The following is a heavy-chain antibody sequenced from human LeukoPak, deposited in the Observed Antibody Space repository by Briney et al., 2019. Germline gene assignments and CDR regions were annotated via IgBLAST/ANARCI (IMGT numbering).Heavy chain of an antibody. V-gene: IGHV3-23*01. J-gene: IGHJ6*02. CDR1: GFSFTSYG. D-gene: IGHD2-2*01. CDR2: ISGSGGRT. Sequence: AGGSLRLSCAASGFSFTSYGMSWVRQAPGKGLEWVSGISGSGGRTHYANSVKGRFTISRDNSKETVFLQMNSLRAEDTAVYYCAKDAGRCSTTRCYYSGMDVWGQGTTVTVSS. CDR3: AKDAGRCSTTRCYYSGMDV.